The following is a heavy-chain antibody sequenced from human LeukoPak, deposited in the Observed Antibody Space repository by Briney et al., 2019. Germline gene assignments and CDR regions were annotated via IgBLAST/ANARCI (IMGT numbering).Heavy chain of an antibody. CDR3: ARPQAYYYDSSGYYPYFDY. D-gene: IGHD3-22*01. CDR2: INHSGST. J-gene: IGHJ4*02. Sequence: SETLSLTCAVYGGSFSGYYWSWIRQPPGKGLEWIGEINHSGSTNYNPSLKSRVTISVDTSKNQFSLKLSPVTAADTAVYYCARPQAYYYDSSGYYPYFDYWGQGTLVTVSS. V-gene: IGHV4-34*01. CDR1: GGSFSGYY.